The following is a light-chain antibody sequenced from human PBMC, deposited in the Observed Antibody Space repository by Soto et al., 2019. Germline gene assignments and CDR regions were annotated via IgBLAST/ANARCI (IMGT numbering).Light chain of an antibody. CDR2: GAS. Sequence: ASQSVSSTLAWYQQKPGQAPRLLIYGASTRATGIPARFSGSGSGTELTLSFGCLQSEAFELYFCSQYIDWPQTLGPGTKVDI. CDR3: SQYIDWPQT. CDR1: QSVSST. J-gene: IGKJ1*01. V-gene: IGKV3-15*01.